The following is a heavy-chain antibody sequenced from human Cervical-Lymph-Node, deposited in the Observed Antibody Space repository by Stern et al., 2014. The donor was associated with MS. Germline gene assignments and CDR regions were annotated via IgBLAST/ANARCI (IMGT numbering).Heavy chain of an antibody. D-gene: IGHD3-10*01. J-gene: IGHJ4*02. CDR2: VSYDGTQR. CDR3: ARVGRGVGLEY. Sequence: VQLVESGGGVVQPGRSLSLSCVASGFTFSPYAMHWVRQAPGKGLEWVAFVSYDGTQRNSTDSVKARFTISRDNAKNTLYLHMNSLRDEDTAVYFCARVGRGVGLEYWGQGALVTVSS. V-gene: IGHV3-30-3*01. CDR1: GFTFSPYA.